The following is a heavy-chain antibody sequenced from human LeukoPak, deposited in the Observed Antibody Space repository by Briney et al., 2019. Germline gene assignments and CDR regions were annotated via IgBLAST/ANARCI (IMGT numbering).Heavy chain of an antibody. Sequence: SETLSLTCTVSGGSISSSSDYWGWIRQAPGKGLEWIGSIYYHENIYYNSSLKSRVTISVDTSKNQFSLKLNSVTAADTAVYFCARRAYSAAYWKHFDYWGQGTLVTVSS. CDR3: ARRAYSAAYWKHFDY. CDR1: GGSISSSSDY. D-gene: IGHD1-1*01. V-gene: IGHV4-39*01. J-gene: IGHJ4*02. CDR2: IYYHENI.